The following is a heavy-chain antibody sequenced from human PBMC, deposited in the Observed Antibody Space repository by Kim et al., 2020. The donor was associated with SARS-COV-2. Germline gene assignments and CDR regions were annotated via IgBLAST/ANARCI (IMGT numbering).Heavy chain of an antibody. CDR1: GGSFSGFY. CDR2: ITPSGST. CDR3: ARVWDV. V-gene: IGHV4-34*01. J-gene: IGHJ6*02. Sequence: SETLSLTCAVYGGSFSGFYWSWVRQPPGKGLECIGEITPSGSTSYNPSLESRVTISIDTSKKQLSLKLTSVTAADTAVYYCARVWDVWGQGTSVTVS.